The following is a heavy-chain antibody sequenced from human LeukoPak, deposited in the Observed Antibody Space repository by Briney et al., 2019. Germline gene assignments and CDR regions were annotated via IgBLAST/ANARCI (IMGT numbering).Heavy chain of an antibody. CDR1: GYTFTSYG. V-gene: IGHV1-18*01. CDR2: ISAYNGNT. Sequence: ASVKVSCKASGYTFTSYGISWVRQAPGQGLEWMGWISAYNGNTNYAQKLQGRVTMTTDTSTSTAYMELRSLSSDDTAVYYCARVTDYYGSGSPPDVWGQGTTVTVSS. CDR3: ARVTDYYGSGSPPDV. J-gene: IGHJ6*02. D-gene: IGHD3-10*01.